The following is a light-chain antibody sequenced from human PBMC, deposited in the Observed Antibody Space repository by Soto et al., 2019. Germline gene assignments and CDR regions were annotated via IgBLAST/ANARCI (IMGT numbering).Light chain of an antibody. J-gene: IGKJ2*01. CDR3: QQSYSAPRT. CDR1: QSISNH. Sequence: DIQMTQXPSXLSASVEDRVIITCRASQSISNHLNWYQQKPGKAPKLLIYAASTLQSGVPSRFSGSGSETSFTLTISSLQPEDFATYYCQQSYSAPRTFGQGTKVDIK. CDR2: AAS. V-gene: IGKV1-39*01.